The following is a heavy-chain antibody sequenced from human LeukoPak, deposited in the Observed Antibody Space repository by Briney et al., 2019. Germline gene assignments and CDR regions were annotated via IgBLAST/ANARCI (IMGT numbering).Heavy chain of an antibody. CDR2: ISTSGSSI. CDR3: ARDETYYYDSSGYYHRAFDI. CDR1: GFTFSTYE. Sequence: GSLRLSCAASGFTFSTYEINWVRQAPGKGLEWLSHISTSGSSIHYADSVKGRFTISRDNSKNTLYLQMDSLRAEDTAVYYCARDETYYYDSSGYYHRAFDIWGQGTMVTVSS. V-gene: IGHV3-48*03. D-gene: IGHD3-22*01. J-gene: IGHJ3*02.